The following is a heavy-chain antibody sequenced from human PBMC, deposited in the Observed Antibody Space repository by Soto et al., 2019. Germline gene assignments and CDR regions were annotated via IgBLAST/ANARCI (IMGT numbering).Heavy chain of an antibody. CDR2: ISSSSSYI. D-gene: IGHD3-10*01. Sequence: PGGSLRLSCAASGFTFSSYSKHWVRQAPGKGLEWVSSISSSSSYIYYADSVKGRFTISRDNAKNSLYLQMNSLRAEDKAVYYCARNNGDYGSYWGQGTLVTVS. V-gene: IGHV3-21*01. CDR1: GFTFSSYS. CDR3: ARNNGDYGSY. J-gene: IGHJ4*02.